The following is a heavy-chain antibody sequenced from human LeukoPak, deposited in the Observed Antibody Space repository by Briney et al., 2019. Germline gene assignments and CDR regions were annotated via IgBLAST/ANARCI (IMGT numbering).Heavy chain of an antibody. CDR1: GSTFSSYA. V-gene: IGHV1-69*04. J-gene: IGHJ4*02. CDR2: IIPILGIA. D-gene: IGHD6-13*01. Sequence: SVKVSCKASGSTFSSYAISWVRQAPGXXXXXMXRIIPILGIANYAQKFQGRVTITADKSTSTAYMELSSLRSEDTAVYYCARGQGDSSSWYTLYYFDYWGQGTLVTVSS. CDR3: ARGQGDSSSWYTLYYFDY.